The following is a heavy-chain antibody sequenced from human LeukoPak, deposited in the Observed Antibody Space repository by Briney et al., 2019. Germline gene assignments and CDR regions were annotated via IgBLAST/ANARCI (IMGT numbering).Heavy chain of an antibody. D-gene: IGHD1-26*01. CDR2: IKQDGSET. Sequence: GGSLRLSCAASGFTFSNYWMTWVRQAPGKGLEGGANIKQDGSETYYVDSVKGRFTISRDNSNNSLYLQMSSLRAEDTAVYYCARAGGRASGSSYWGQGTLVTVSS. J-gene: IGHJ4*02. V-gene: IGHV3-7*01. CDR1: GFTFSNYW. CDR3: ARAGGRASGSSY.